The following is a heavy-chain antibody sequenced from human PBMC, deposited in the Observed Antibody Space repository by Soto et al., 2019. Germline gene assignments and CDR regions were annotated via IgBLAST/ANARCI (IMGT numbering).Heavy chain of an antibody. CDR1: GFTFSSYA. J-gene: IGHJ4*02. V-gene: IGHV3-30-3*01. CDR2: ISYDGSNK. D-gene: IGHD1-26*01. Sequence: GGSLILSCAASGFTFSSYAMHWVRQAPGKGLEWVAVISYDGSNKYYADSVKGRFTISRDNSKNTLYLQMNSLRAEDTAVYYCARSGSYQYYFDYWGQGTLVTVSS. CDR3: ARSGSYQYYFDY.